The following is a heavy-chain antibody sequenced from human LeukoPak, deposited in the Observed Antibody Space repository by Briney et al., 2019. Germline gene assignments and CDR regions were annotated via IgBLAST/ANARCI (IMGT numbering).Heavy chain of an antibody. Sequence: SETLSLTCTVSGASISSSSYYWSWLRQPPGKGLEWIGYIYYSGSTHYTPSLKSRHNICVDTSKNQFSLKLSSVTAADTAVYYCARPSEGYCRGGSCWDYYYYMDVWGKGTTVTVSS. CDR2: IYYSGST. J-gene: IGHJ6*03. CDR1: GASISSSSYY. V-gene: IGHV4-61*01. D-gene: IGHD2-15*01. CDR3: ARPSEGYCRGGSCWDYYYYMDV.